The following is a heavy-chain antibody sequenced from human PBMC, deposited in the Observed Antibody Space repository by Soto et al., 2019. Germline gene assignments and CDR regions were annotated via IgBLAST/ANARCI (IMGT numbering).Heavy chain of an antibody. CDR1: GFTFSSYG. CDR2: ISYDGSNK. D-gene: IGHD2-15*01. V-gene: IGHV3-30*18. CDR3: AKDSGVVVVGRMDV. J-gene: IGHJ6*02. Sequence: QVQLVESGGGVVQPGRSLRLSCAASGFTFSSYGMHWVRQAPGKGLEWVAVISYDGSNKYYADSVKGRFTISRDNSKNTLYLQMNSLRAEDTAVYYCAKDSGVVVVGRMDVWGQGTTVTVSS.